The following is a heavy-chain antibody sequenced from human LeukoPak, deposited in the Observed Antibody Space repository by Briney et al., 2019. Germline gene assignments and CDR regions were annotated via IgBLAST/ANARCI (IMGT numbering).Heavy chain of an antibody. V-gene: IGHV3-21*01. CDR3: ARGYLGGLDP. CDR1: GFTFSSYS. J-gene: IGHJ5*02. D-gene: IGHD3-16*01. Sequence: GRSLRLSCAASGFTFSSYSMNWVRQAPGKGLEWVSSISGSSSYIYYADSVKGRFTISRDNARNSLYLQMNSLRAEDTAVYYCARGYLGGLDPWGQGTLVTVSS. CDR2: ISGSSSYI.